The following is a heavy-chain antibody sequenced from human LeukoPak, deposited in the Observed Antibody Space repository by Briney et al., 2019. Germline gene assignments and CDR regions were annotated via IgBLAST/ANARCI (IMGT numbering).Heavy chain of an antibody. V-gene: IGHV3-15*01. CDR3: TTEPYYYDSSGNYLWYFDY. J-gene: IGHJ4*02. D-gene: IGHD3-22*01. Sequence: GGSLTLSCAASGFTFSNAWMNWVRQAPGKGLEWVGQIKTKADGGTTDYAAPVKGRFTISRDDSKSTLYLQMNSLKTEDTAVYYCTTEPYYYDSSGNYLWYFDYRGQGTLVTVSS. CDR1: GFTFSNAW. CDR2: IKTKADGGTT.